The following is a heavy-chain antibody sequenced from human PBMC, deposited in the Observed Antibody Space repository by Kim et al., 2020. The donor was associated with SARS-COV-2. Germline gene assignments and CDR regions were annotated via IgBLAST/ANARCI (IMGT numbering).Heavy chain of an antibody. V-gene: IGHV3-43*01. CDR2: ISWDGGST. J-gene: IGHJ6*02. Sequence: GGSLRLSCAASGFTFDDYTMHWVRQAPGKGLEWVSLISWDGGSTYYADSVKGRFTISRDNSKNSLYLQMNNLRTEDSALYYCAKDIERDMVATKDYYGMDVWGQGTTVTVSS. D-gene: IGHD5-12*01. CDR1: GFTFDDYT. CDR3: AKDIERDMVATKDYYGMDV.